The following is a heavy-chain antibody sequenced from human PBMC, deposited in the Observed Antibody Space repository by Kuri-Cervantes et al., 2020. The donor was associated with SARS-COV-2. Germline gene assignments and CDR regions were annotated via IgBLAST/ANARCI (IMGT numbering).Heavy chain of an antibody. CDR1: GDSVSSKIAA. D-gene: IGHD7-27*01. CDR3: ARGTNWPPGGWFDP. V-gene: IGHV6-1*01. J-gene: IGHJ5*02. Sequence: SQTLSLTCAISGDSVSSKIAAWNWIRQSPSRGLEWLGRTYYRSKWYDDYAVSVKSRISINPDTSKNQSSLHLNSVTPEDTAVYYCARGTNWPPGGWFDPWGQGTLVAVSS. CDR2: TYYRSKWYD.